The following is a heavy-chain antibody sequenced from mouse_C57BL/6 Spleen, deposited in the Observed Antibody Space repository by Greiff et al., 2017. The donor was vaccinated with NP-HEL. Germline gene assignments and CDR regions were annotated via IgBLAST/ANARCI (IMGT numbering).Heavy chain of an antibody. D-gene: IGHD2-1*01. Sequence: QQSCKASGYTFTSYWMDWVKQRPGQGLEWIGNIYPSDSETHYNQKFKDKATLTVDKSSSTAYMQLSSLTSEDSAVYYCASNYEDAMDYWGQGTSVTVSS. CDR3: ASNYEDAMDY. CDR2: IYPSDSET. CDR1: GYTFTSYW. J-gene: IGHJ4*01. V-gene: IGHV1-61*01.